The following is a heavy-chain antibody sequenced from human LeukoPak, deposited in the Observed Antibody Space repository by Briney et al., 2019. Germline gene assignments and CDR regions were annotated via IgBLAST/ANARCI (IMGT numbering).Heavy chain of an antibody. CDR2: ISYDGSNK. D-gene: IGHD2/OR15-2a*01. CDR3: AKDSTTETPLYYFDY. J-gene: IGHJ4*02. V-gene: IGHV3-30-3*01. CDR1: GFTFSSYA. Sequence: GGSLRLSCAASGFTFSSYAMHWVRQAPGKGLEWVAVISYDGSNKYYADSVKGRFTISRDNSKNTLYLQMNSLRAEDTAVYYCAKDSTTETPLYYFDYWGQGTLVTVSS.